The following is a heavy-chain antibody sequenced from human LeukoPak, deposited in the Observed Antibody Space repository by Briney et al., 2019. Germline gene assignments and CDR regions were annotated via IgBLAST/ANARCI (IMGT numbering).Heavy chain of an antibody. V-gene: IGHV1-8*02. Sequence: ASVKVSCKASGYTFTGYYMHWVRQAPGQGLEWMGWINPNSGNTGYAQKFQGRVTMTRNTSISTAYMELSSLRSEDTAVYYCARGGFESGWYTGNWFDPWGQGTLVTVSS. CDR2: INPNSGNT. J-gene: IGHJ5*02. CDR1: GYTFTGYY. CDR3: ARGGFESGWYTGNWFDP. D-gene: IGHD6-19*01.